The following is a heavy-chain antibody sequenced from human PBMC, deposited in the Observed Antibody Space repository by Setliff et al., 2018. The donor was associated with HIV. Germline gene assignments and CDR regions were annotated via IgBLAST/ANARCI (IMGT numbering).Heavy chain of an antibody. CDR3: ARDAAAPAAIEGAFDI. D-gene: IGHD2-2*02. CDR2: ISSSSSYI. CDR1: GFTFSSYS. J-gene: IGHJ3*02. V-gene: IGHV3-21*06. Sequence: GGSLRLSCAASGFTFSSYSMNWVRQAPGKGLEWVSSISSSSSYIYYADSVKGRFTISRDNAKNSLYLQINSLRAEDTAVYYCARDAAAPAAIEGAFDIWGQGTMVTVSS.